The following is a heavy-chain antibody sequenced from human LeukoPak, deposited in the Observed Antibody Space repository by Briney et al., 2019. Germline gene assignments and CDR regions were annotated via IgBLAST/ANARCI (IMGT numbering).Heavy chain of an antibody. CDR3: AREFVGYYDSSGYPGAFDI. V-gene: IGHV3-30-3*01. J-gene: IGHJ3*02. CDR1: GFTFSSYA. CDR2: ISYDGSNK. D-gene: IGHD3-22*01. Sequence: GRSLRLSCAASGFTFSSYAMHWVRQAPGKGLEWVAVISYDGSNKYYADSVKGRFTISRDNSKNTLYLQMNSLRAEDTAVYYCAREFVGYYDSSGYPGAFDIWGQGTMVTVSS.